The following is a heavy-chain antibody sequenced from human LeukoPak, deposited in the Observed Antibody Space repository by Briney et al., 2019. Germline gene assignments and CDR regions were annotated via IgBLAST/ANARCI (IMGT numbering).Heavy chain of an antibody. V-gene: IGHV3-15*01. J-gene: IGHJ5*02. D-gene: IGHD3-10*01. CDR1: GFTFSNAW. CDR3: TTVPPEKYYYGSGSYH. CDR2: IKSKTDGGTT. Sequence: GGSLRLSCAASGFTFSNAWMSWVRQAPGKGLEWVGRIKSKTDGGTTDYAAPVKGRFTISRDDSKNMLYLQMNSLKTEDTAVYYCTTVPPEKYYYGSGSYHWGQGTLVTVSS.